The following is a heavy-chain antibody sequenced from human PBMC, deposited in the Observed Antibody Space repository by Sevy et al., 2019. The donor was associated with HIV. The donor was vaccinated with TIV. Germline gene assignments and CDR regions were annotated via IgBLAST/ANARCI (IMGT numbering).Heavy chain of an antibody. CDR2: IYYSWST. CDR1: GGSISSGGYY. D-gene: IGHD3-10*01. Sequence: SETLSLTCTVSGGSISSGGYYWSWIRQHPGKGLEWIGYIYYSWSTYYNPSLKSRVTISVDTSKNQFSLKLSSVTAADTAVYYCARVVTMVRGVITQYFDYWGQGTLVTVSS. V-gene: IGHV4-31*03. CDR3: ARVVTMVRGVITQYFDY. J-gene: IGHJ4*02.